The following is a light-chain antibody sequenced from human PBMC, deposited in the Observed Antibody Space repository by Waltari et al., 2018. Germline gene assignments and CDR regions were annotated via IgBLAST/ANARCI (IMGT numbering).Light chain of an antibody. V-gene: IGLV1-44*01. CDR3: VAWDNSLNGYV. Sequence: QSVLTQPPSASGTPWQRVTISCSGSSSNIGRDNVYWYQQPPGTAPKLLIYKNNQRPSGVPDRFAGSKSGTSASLAISGLQSEDEADYYCVAWDNSLNGYVFGTGTKVTVL. CDR1: SSNIGRDN. CDR2: KNN. J-gene: IGLJ1*01.